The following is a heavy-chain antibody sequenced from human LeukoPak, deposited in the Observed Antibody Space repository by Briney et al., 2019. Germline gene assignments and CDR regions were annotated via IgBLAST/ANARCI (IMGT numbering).Heavy chain of an antibody. J-gene: IGHJ4*02. CDR3: ARGAYDILTGYSFDY. Sequence: TGGSLRLSCAASGFTFSSYSMTWVRQAPGKGLEWVANIKQDGSEKYYVDSVKGRFTISRDNAKNSLYLQMNSLRAEDTAVYYCARGAYDILTGYSFDYWGQGTLVTVSS. D-gene: IGHD3-9*01. CDR1: GFTFSSYS. V-gene: IGHV3-7*01. CDR2: IKQDGSEK.